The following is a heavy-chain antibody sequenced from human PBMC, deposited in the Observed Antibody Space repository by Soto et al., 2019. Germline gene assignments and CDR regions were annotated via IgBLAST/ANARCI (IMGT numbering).Heavy chain of an antibody. CDR3: ATCGAYCYSTSCDPNAFDI. D-gene: IGHD2-2*01. J-gene: IGHJ3*02. Sequence: QVQLQESGPGLVKPSQTLSLTCTVSGGSISNNGYYWSWIRQLPGKGLEWIGYIYYSGTTYYNPSLKSRVTISVDTSKNQFSRKLSSVTAADTAVYYCATCGAYCYSTSCDPNAFDIWGQGTMVTVSS. V-gene: IGHV4-31*03. CDR1: GGSISNNGYY. CDR2: IYYSGTT.